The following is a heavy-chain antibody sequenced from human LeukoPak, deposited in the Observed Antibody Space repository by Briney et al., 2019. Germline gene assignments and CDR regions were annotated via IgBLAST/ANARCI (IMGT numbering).Heavy chain of an antibody. J-gene: IGHJ4*02. Sequence: ASLKVSCKASGYTFTSYDINWVRQAPGQGLEWMGWMNPNGGNTGYEQKFQGRVTITRNTAISTADMELSSLRSEDRAVYYCARVADGTYYYDSSGYYFDYWGQGTLVTVSS. V-gene: IGHV1-8*01. CDR3: ARVADGTYYYDSSGYYFDY. CDR1: GYTFTSYD. CDR2: MNPNGGNT. D-gene: IGHD3-22*01.